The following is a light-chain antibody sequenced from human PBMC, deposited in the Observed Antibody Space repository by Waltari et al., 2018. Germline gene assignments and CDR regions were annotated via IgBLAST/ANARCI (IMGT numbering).Light chain of an antibody. Sequence: IVLTLSPATLSFSPGERATLACRASQSVNRYLAWYQQKPGQAPRLRIYDASNRATGIPARFSGSGSGTDFTLTITKLESEDFAVYYCQQRSNWPPELTFGGGTKVEMK. CDR1: QSVNRY. CDR3: QQRSNWPPELT. CDR2: DAS. V-gene: IGKV3-11*01. J-gene: IGKJ4*01.